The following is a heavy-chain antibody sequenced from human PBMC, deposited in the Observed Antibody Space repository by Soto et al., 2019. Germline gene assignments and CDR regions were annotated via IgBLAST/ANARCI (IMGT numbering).Heavy chain of an antibody. V-gene: IGHV1-18*01. J-gene: IGHJ4*02. CDR3: ARARYHRSFTTVTTYFDY. D-gene: IGHD4-17*01. Sequence: GASVKVSCKASGYTFTSYGISWVRQAPGQGLEWMGWISAYNGNTNYAQKLQGRVTMTTDTSTSTAYMELRSLRSDDTAVYYCARARYHRSFTTVTTYFDYWGQGTLVTVSS. CDR2: ISAYNGNT. CDR1: GYTFTSYG.